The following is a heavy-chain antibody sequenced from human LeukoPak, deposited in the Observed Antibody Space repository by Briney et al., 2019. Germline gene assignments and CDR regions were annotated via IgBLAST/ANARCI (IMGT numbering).Heavy chain of an antibody. CDR1: GFTFSSYW. V-gene: IGHV3-7*01. J-gene: IGHJ6*03. Sequence: GGSLRLSCAASGFTFSSYWMSWVRQAPGKGLEWVANIKQDGSEKYYVDSVKGRFTISRDNAKSSLYLQMNSLRAEDTAVYYCAREDIAVAGTHYYYYYMDVWGKGTTVTVSS. D-gene: IGHD6-19*01. CDR3: AREDIAVAGTHYYYYYMDV. CDR2: IKQDGSEK.